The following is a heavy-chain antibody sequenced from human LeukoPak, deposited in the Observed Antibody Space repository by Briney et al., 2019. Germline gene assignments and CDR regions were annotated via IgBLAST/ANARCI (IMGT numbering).Heavy chain of an antibody. D-gene: IGHD2-2*03. CDR1: GFTFSSYS. CDR3: ASKSGYCSSTSCYEWFDP. CDR2: ISSSSSTI. V-gene: IGHV3-48*04. Sequence: GGSLRLSCAASGFTFSSYSMNWVRQAPGKGLEWVSYISSSSSTIYYADSVKGRFTISRDNAKNSLYLQMNSLRAEDTAVYYCASKSGYCSSTSCYEWFDPWGQGTLVTVSS. J-gene: IGHJ5*02.